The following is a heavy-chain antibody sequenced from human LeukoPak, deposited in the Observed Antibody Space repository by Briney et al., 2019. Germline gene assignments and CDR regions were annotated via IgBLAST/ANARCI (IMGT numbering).Heavy chain of an antibody. CDR3: ARQYNWNPMIWFDP. J-gene: IGHJ5*02. CDR1: GYTFTGYY. V-gene: IGHV1-2*02. CDR2: INPNSGGT. D-gene: IGHD1-20*01. Sequence: GASVKVSCKASGYTFTGYYMHWVRQAPGQGLEWMGWINPNSGGTNYAQKFQGRVTMTRDTSISTAYMELSRLRSDDTAVYYCARQYNWNPMIWFDPRGQGTLVTVSS.